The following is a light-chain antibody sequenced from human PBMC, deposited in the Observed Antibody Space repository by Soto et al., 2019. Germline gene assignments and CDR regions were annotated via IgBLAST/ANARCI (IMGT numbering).Light chain of an antibody. CDR3: QQYGRSPA. Sequence: EIVLTQSPGILSLSPGATATLSCRASQSVSSSYLAWYQQKPGQAPRLLIYGSSSRATGIPDRFSGSGSGTDFTLTISRLEPEDFAVFYCQQYGRSPAFGQGTKLEIK. CDR1: QSVSSSY. CDR2: GSS. V-gene: IGKV3-20*01. J-gene: IGKJ2*01.